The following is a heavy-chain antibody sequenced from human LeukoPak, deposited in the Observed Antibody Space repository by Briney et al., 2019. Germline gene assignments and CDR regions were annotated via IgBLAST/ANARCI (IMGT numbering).Heavy chain of an antibody. V-gene: IGHV3-21*01. J-gene: IGHJ6*02. CDR1: GFTFSSYS. CDR2: ISSSSTYI. Sequence: GGSLRLSCAASGFTFSSYSMNWVRQTPGKGLEWVSSISSSSTYIYYADSVKGRFTISRDNAKNSLYLQMNSLRAEDTAVYYCARVGAAAGTWYYYYYGMDVWGQGTTVTVSS. D-gene: IGHD6-13*01. CDR3: ARVGAAAGTWYYYYYGMDV.